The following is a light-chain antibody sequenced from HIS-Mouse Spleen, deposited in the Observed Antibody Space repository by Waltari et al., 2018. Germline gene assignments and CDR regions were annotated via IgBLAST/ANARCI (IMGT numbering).Light chain of an antibody. Sequence: QSALTQPPSVSGSPGQSVTISCTGTSRDVGSYNRVSWYQQPPGTAPKLMIYEVINRPSGVPDRFSGSKSGNTASLTISGLQAEDEADYYCSLYTSSSTLVFGGGTKLTVL. CDR2: EVI. CDR1: SRDVGSYNR. J-gene: IGLJ2*01. V-gene: IGLV2-18*01. CDR3: SLYTSSSTLV.